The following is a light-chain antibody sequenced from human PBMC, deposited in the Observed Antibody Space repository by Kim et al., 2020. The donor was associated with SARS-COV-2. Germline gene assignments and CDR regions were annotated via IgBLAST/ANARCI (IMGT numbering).Light chain of an antibody. CDR2: DAS. J-gene: IGKJ4*01. V-gene: IGKV3-11*01. CDR3: QQRANWPLT. Sequence: EIVLTQSPATLSLSPGERATLSCRASQNIYGYLAWYQQRPGQAPRLLIYDASNRATGIPARFSGSGSGTDFTLTISSLEAEDFAIYYCQQRANWPLTFGGGTKVEIK. CDR1: QNIYGY.